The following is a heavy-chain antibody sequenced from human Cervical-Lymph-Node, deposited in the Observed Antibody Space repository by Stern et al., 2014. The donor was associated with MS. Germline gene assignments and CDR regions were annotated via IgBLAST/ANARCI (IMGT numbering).Heavy chain of an antibody. CDR2: SHHSGSP. D-gene: IGHD6-6*01. Sequence: VQLVESGPGLVKPSETLSLTCTVSGGSVSSGSYYWSWIRQPPGKGLEWVGYSHHSGSPNYNPSLKSRVTISVATSKNQFSLKLSSVTAADTAVYYCARIYSSSSHYYYDMDVWGQGTTVTVSS. V-gene: IGHV4-61*01. CDR1: GGSVSSGSYY. J-gene: IGHJ6*02. CDR3: ARIYSSSSHYYYDMDV.